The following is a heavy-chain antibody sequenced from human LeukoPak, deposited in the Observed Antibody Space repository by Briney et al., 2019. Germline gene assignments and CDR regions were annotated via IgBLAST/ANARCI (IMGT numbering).Heavy chain of an antibody. V-gene: IGHV3-33*01. J-gene: IGHJ4*02. CDR2: IGSDGNKK. D-gene: IGHD3-22*01. CDR1: GFTFSSYA. CDR3: ARWDSSGYHKYYFDY. Sequence: GGSLRLSCAASGFTFSSYAMHWVRQAPGKGLEWVALIGSDGNKKYYADSVKGRFTISRDNSNNTLYLQMNSLRAEDTAVYYCARWDSSGYHKYYFDYWGQGTLVTVSS.